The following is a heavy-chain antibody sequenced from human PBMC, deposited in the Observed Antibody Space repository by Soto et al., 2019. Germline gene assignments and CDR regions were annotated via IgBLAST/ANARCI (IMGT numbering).Heavy chain of an antibody. Sequence: PGGSLRLSCAASGFTFSEYGMSWVRQAPGKGLEWVSGVSGSGDSATGDRTYYADSVKGRFTFSRDNSKNTLYLQMNSLTAEDTAVYYCAKDERGVIADYFDCWGQGTLVTVSS. CDR2: VSGSGDSATGDRT. CDR1: GFTFSEYG. CDR3: AKDERGVIADYFDC. V-gene: IGHV3-23*01. D-gene: IGHD3-10*01. J-gene: IGHJ4*01.